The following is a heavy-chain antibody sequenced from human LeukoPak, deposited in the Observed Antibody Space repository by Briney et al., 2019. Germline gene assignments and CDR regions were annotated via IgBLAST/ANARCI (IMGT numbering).Heavy chain of an antibody. CDR2: IYYSGST. J-gene: IGHJ5*02. Sequence: SETLSLTCTVSGGSISSYYWSWIRQPPGKGLEWIGYIYYSGSTNYNPSLKSRVTISVDTSKNQFSLELSSVTAADTAVYYCARGHSSSWYRWFDPWGQGTLVTVSS. CDR1: GGSISSYY. CDR3: ARGHSSSWYRWFDP. V-gene: IGHV4-59*01. D-gene: IGHD6-13*01.